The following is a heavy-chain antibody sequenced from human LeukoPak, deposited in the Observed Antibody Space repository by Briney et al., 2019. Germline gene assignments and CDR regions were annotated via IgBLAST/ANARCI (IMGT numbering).Heavy chain of an antibody. D-gene: IGHD3-10*01. CDR3: ASGNCYYGSGSDH. CDR1: GGSISSYY. Sequence: SETLSLTCTVSGGSISSYYWSWIRQPPGKGLEWIGYIYYSGSTNYNPSLKSRVTISVDTSKNQFSLKLSSVTAADTAVYYCASGNCYYGSGSDHWGQGTLVTVSS. J-gene: IGHJ4*02. V-gene: IGHV4-59*01. CDR2: IYYSGST.